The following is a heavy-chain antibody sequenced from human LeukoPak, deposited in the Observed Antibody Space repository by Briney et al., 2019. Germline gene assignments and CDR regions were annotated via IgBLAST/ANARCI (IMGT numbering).Heavy chain of an antibody. CDR2: ITGSGDNT. CDR3: AKGNIGYYYDY. Sequence: GGPLRLSCAASGFTFSTYAMSWVRQAPGKGREWVSAITGSGDNTYYADSVKGRFTISRDNSKNTMYLQMNSLRAEDTAVYYCAKGNIGYYYDYWGQGTLVTVSS. J-gene: IGHJ4*02. D-gene: IGHD3-22*01. V-gene: IGHV3-23*01. CDR1: GFTFSTYA.